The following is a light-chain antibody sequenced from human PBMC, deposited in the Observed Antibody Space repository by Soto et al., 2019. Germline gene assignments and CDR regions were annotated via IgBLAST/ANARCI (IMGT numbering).Light chain of an antibody. CDR2: GAS. J-gene: IGKJ1*01. CDR1: QSVATSQ. CDR3: QQYGSSGT. Sequence: EIVLTQSPGTLSLSPGERATLFCRASQSVATSQLAWYQQKPGQAPRLLIGASSRATGVPDRFIASGSGTDFTLTISRLEPEDFAVYYCQQYGSSGTFGQGTKVEIK. V-gene: IGKV3-20*01.